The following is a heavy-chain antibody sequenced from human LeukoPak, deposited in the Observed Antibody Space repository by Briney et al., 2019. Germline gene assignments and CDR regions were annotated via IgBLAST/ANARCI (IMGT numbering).Heavy chain of an antibody. Sequence: SETLSLTCTVSGGSISSSNSFWAWIRQPPGKGLECIGSVYYTGSTYYNPSLNSRVTISVDTSKTQFSLKVSSVTAADTAVYYCTRGYCANDNCYRGRLDPWGQGTLVTVTS. D-gene: IGHD2-8*01. CDR1: GGSISSSNSF. CDR3: TRGYCANDNCYRGRLDP. CDR2: VYYTGST. V-gene: IGHV4-39*07. J-gene: IGHJ5*02.